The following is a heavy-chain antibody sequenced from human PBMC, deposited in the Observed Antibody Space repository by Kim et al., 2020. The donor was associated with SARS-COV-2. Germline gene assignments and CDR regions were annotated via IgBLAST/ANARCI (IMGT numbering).Heavy chain of an antibody. J-gene: IGHJ4*02. CDR3: AGRIVGATARFDY. D-gene: IGHD1-26*01. Sequence: NPSLESRVTIAVNTSKNQFSLRLGCVTAADTAVYYCAGRIVGATARFDYWGQGTLVTVSS. V-gene: IGHV4-39*01.